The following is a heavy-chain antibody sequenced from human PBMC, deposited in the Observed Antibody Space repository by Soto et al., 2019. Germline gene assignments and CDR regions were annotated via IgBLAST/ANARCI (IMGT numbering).Heavy chain of an antibody. Sequence: ASVKVSCKASGYTFTSYGISWVRQAPGQGLEWMEWISAYNGNTNYAQKLQGRVTMTTDTSTSTAYMELRSLRSDDKGVNYCANDAPYYFVWGSNYSFLRNDFDPWGQGTLVTVSS. D-gene: IGHD3-10*01. V-gene: IGHV1-18*01. CDR2: ISAYNGNT. CDR3: ANDAPYYFVWGSNYSFLRNDFDP. J-gene: IGHJ5*02. CDR1: GYTFTSYG.